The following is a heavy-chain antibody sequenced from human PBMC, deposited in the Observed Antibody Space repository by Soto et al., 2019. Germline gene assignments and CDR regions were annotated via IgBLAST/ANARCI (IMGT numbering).Heavy chain of an antibody. J-gene: IGHJ6*02. CDR2: ISWDGGST. V-gene: IGHV3-43D*04. D-gene: IGHD5-12*01. CDR3: AKSSGPRKSFYYYGMDV. CDR1: GFTFGDYA. Sequence: GGSLRLSCAASGFTFGDYAMHWVRQAPGKGLEWVSLISWDGGSTYYADSVKGRFTISRDNRRNSLYLQMNSLRAEDTAFYYCAKSSGPRKSFYYYGMDVWGQGTTVTVSS.